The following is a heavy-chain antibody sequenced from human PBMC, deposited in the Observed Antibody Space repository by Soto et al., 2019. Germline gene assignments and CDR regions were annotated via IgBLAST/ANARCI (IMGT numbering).Heavy chain of an antibody. Sequence: QVQLQESGPGLVRPSGTVSLTCAVSGLSISSGDWWSWVRQPPGKGLEGIGAIHHSGSTNYNPSLKSRVTMSVVPSKDLFSLTLTSVTAADTAFYYCARDQGSHPGDWGQGTLVSVSS. CDR1: GLSISSGDW. CDR2: IHHSGST. V-gene: IGHV4-4*02. J-gene: IGHJ4*02. CDR3: ARDQGSHPGD. D-gene: IGHD6-13*01.